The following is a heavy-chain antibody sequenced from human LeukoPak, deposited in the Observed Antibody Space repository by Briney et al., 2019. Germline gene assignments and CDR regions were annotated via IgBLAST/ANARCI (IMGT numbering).Heavy chain of an antibody. CDR3: SRLWDGTGLHFYYYMDV. D-gene: IGHD2-8*02. V-gene: IGHV4-39*01. Sequence: SETLSLTCTVSGVSVSSDNYYWGWIRQPPGKGLEWIGIIYHNGNTYYSPSLKSRVTISEDTSRNQFSLRVDSVTAADTAVYFCSRLWDGTGLHFYYYMDVWGEGTTVTVSS. J-gene: IGHJ6*03. CDR1: GVSVSSDNYY. CDR2: IYHNGNT.